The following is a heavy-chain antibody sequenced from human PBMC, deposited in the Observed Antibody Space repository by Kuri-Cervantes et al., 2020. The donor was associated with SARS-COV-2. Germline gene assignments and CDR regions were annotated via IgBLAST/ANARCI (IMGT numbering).Heavy chain of an antibody. V-gene: IGHV3-11*06. Sequence: GEALKTSCAASGFTFSDSYMSWIRQAPGKGLEWVSYISSSSSYIYYADSVKGRFTISRDNAKNSLYLQMNSLRAEDTAVYYCARDKWGLGAFDIWGQGTMVTVSS. CDR1: GFTFSDSY. D-gene: IGHD1-26*01. CDR2: ISSSSSYI. CDR3: ARDKWGLGAFDI. J-gene: IGHJ3*02.